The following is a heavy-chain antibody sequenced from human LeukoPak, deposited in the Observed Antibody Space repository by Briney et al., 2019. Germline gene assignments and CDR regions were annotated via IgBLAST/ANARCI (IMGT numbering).Heavy chain of an antibody. D-gene: IGHD4-17*01. V-gene: IGHV4-4*09. CDR2: ICTSGST. Sequence: PSETLSLTCTVSGGSISSYYWSWIRQPPGKGLEWIGYICTSGSTNYNPSLKSRVTISVDTSKNQFSLKLSSVTAADTAVYYCARYTVTTDYYYMDVWGKGTTVTVSS. CDR1: GGSISSYY. J-gene: IGHJ6*03. CDR3: ARYTVTTDYYYMDV.